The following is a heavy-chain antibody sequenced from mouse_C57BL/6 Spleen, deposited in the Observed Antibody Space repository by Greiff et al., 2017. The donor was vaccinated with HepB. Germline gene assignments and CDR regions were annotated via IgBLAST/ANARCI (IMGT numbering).Heavy chain of an antibody. CDR2: ISYDGSN. V-gene: IGHV3-6*01. CDR1: GYSITSGYY. Sequence: VQLKESGPGLVKPSQSLSLTCSVTGYSITSGYYWNWIRQFPGNKLEWMGYISYDGSNNYNPPLKNRISITRDTSKNQFFLKLNSVTTEDTATYYCARRYYGTAWFAYWGQGTLVTVSA. D-gene: IGHD1-1*01. CDR3: ARRYYGTAWFAY. J-gene: IGHJ3*01.